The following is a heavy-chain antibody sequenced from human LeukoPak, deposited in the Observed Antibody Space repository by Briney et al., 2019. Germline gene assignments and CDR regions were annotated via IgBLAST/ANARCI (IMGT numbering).Heavy chain of an antibody. CDR2: ISWNSGSI. D-gene: IGHD5-18*01. J-gene: IGHJ4*02. V-gene: IGHV3-9*01. CDR3: AKVQGYSYGFFDY. CDR1: GFTFRSYA. Sequence: GGSLRLSCAASGFTFRSYAMHWVRQAPGKGLEWVSGISWNSGSIGYADSVKGRFTISRDNAKNSLYLQMNSLRAEDTALYYCAKVQGYSYGFFDYWGQGTLVTVSS.